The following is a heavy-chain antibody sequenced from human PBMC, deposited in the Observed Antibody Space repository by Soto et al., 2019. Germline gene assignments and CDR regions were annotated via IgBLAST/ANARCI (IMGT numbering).Heavy chain of an antibody. J-gene: IGHJ4*02. CDR1: GGSVSGGAYY. CDR2: IYYSGST. CDR3: AKDYSYDSPGYKRFDY. V-gene: IGHV4-61*08. D-gene: IGHD3-22*01. Sequence: SETLSLTCTVSGGSVSGGAYYWTWIRQPPGKGLEWIGYIYYSGSTTYNPSLKSRVTISIDTSKNQFSLKLTSATAADTAVYYCAKDYSYDSPGYKRFDYWGQGTLVTVSS.